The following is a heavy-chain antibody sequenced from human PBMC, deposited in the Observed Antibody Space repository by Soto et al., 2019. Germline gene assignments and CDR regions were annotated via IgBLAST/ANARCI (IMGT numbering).Heavy chain of an antibody. J-gene: IGHJ6*02. CDR1: GGSISGYY. Sequence: PSETLSLTCTVSGGSISGYYWSWIRQPPGKGLEWIGYIFYRGNTLYSPSLQSRVTISVDTSKNQFSLRLGSVTTADTAVYYCTRHAIIPKLQYGMDVWGQGASVTVSS. D-gene: IGHD2-2*02. CDR2: IFYRGNT. CDR3: TRHAIIPKLQYGMDV. V-gene: IGHV4-59*01.